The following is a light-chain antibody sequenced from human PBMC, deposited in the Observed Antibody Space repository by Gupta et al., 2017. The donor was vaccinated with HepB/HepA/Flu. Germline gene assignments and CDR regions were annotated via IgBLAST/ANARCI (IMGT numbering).Light chain of an antibody. CDR3: RQKLNLHRM. CDR2: EGS. V-gene: IGKV2D-29*01. J-gene: IGKJ2*01. Sequence: EIVMTQTPLSLSVTPGQSASISCKASQSLLHADGETYLYWYLQKPGQPPQLLLYEGSKRCSGVPHRISGSRSDAAFTLKISRVEAADVGVYYCRQKLNLHRMFGQGTKLEIK. CDR1: QSLLHADGETY.